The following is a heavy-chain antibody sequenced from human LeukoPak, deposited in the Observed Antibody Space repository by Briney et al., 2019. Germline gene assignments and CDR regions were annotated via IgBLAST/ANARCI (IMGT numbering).Heavy chain of an antibody. Sequence: SETLSLTCTVSGGSISSNTYYWGWLRQTPEKGLDWIGSIHYSGRTLYNPSLDSRVTISVDTSTHQFSLRLTSVTGADTAVYYCARHTPATVGIYFDYWGQGTLVTVSS. D-gene: IGHD1-26*01. J-gene: IGHJ4*02. CDR2: IHYSGRT. CDR3: ARHTPATVGIYFDY. CDR1: GGSISSNTYY. V-gene: IGHV4-39*01.